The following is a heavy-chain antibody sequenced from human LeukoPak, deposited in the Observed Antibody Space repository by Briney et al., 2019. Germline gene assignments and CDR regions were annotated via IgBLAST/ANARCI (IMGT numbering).Heavy chain of an antibody. D-gene: IGHD3-22*01. V-gene: IGHV4-34*01. CDR1: GGSFSGYY. CDR3: ARVRYYDSSGYGFDY. Sequence: SETLSLTCAVYGGSFSGYYWSWIRQPPGKGLEWIGEINHSGSTNYNPSLKSRVTISVDTSKNQFSLKLSSVTAADTAVYYCARVRYYDSSGYGFDYWGQGTLVTASS. CDR2: INHSGST. J-gene: IGHJ4*02.